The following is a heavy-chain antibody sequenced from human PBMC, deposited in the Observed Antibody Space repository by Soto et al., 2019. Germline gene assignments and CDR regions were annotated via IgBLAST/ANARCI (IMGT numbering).Heavy chain of an antibody. Sequence: ASVKVSCKASGGTFSSYAISWVRQAPGQGLEWMGGIIPIFGTANYAQKFQGRVTITADESTSTAYMELSSLRSEDTAVYYCARVKGGYSYGSLYYSYGMDVWGQGTTVTVSS. CDR1: GGTFSSYA. V-gene: IGHV1-69*13. J-gene: IGHJ6*02. D-gene: IGHD5-18*01. CDR2: IIPIFGTA. CDR3: ARVKGGYSYGSLYYSYGMDV.